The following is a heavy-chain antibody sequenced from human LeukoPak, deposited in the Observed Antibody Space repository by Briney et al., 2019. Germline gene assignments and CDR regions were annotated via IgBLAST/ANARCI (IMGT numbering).Heavy chain of an antibody. CDR3: ARDWTEGYNYGPLDY. D-gene: IGHD5-18*01. CDR2: ISSSGRTI. J-gene: IGHJ4*02. CDR1: GFTFSDYY. Sequence: GGSLRLSCAASGFTFSDYYMSWIRQAPGKGLEWVSYISSSGRTIYYADSEKGRFTISRDNAKNSLFLQMNSLRAEDTAVYYCARDWTEGYNYGPLDYWGQGTLVTVSS. V-gene: IGHV3-11*01.